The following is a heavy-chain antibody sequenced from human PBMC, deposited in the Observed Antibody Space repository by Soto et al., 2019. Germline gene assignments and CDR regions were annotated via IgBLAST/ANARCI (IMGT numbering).Heavy chain of an antibody. CDR3: ARDGGSDYDSSGYYQGYFQH. CDR2: IYYSGST. J-gene: IGHJ1*01. CDR1: GGSISSGDYY. Sequence: SETLSLTCTVSGGSISSGDYYWSWIRQPPGKGLEWIGYIYYSGSTYYNPSLKSRVTISVDTSKNQFSLKLSSVTAADTAVYYCARDGGSDYDSSGYYQGYFQHWGQGTLVTVSS. D-gene: IGHD3-22*01. V-gene: IGHV4-30-4*01.